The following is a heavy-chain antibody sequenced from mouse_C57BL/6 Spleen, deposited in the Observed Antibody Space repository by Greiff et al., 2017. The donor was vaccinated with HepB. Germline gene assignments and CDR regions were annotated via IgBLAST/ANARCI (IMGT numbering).Heavy chain of an antibody. CDR1: GYAFSSYW. V-gene: IGHV1-80*01. Sequence: VKLMESGAELVKPGASVKISCKASGYAFSSYWMNWVKQRPGKGLEWIGQIYPGDGDTNYNGKFKGKATLTADKSSSTAYMQLSSLTSEDSAVYFCASTVVEYYFDYWGQGTTLTVSS. CDR2: IYPGDGDT. CDR3: ASTVVEYYFDY. D-gene: IGHD1-1*01. J-gene: IGHJ2*01.